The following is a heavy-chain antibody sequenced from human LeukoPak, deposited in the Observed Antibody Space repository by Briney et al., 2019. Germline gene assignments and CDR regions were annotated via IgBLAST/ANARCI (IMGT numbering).Heavy chain of an antibody. D-gene: IGHD2-2*01. Sequence: GGSLRLSCAASGFTFSSYAMHWVRQAPGKGLEWVAVISYDGSNKYYADSVKGRFTISRDNSKNTLYLQMNSLRAEDTAVYYCAKDREGYCSSTSCYLVGGFDYYYYMDVWGKGTTVTVSS. CDR1: GFTFSSYA. V-gene: IGHV3-30-3*01. CDR2: ISYDGSNK. J-gene: IGHJ6*03. CDR3: AKDREGYCSSTSCYLVGGFDYYYYMDV.